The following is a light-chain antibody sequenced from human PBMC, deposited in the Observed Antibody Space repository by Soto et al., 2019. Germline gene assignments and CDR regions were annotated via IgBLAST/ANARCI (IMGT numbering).Light chain of an antibody. CDR3: VLYMGGGISV. J-gene: IGLJ7*01. CDR1: SGSVSTNYY. CDR2: STN. V-gene: IGLV8-61*01. Sequence: QAVVTQEPSFSVSPGGTVTLTCGLSSGSVSTNYYPSWYQQTPGQAPRTLIHSTNISSSGVPDRFSGSILGNKAALTITGAQADDESDYYCVLYMGGGISVFGGGTQLTVL.